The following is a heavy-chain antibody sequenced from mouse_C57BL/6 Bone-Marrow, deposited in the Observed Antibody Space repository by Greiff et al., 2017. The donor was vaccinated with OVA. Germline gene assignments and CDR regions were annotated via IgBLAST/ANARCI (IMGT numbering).Heavy chain of an antibody. CDR3: ARQGNYGFDY. Sequence: EVHLVESGPGLVKPSQSLSLTCSVTGYSITSGYYWNWIRQFPGNKLEWMGYISYDGSTNYNPSLKNRISITRDTTKNQFFLTLNSVTTEDTATYYCARQGNYGFDYWGQGTTLTVSS. J-gene: IGHJ2*01. V-gene: IGHV3-6*01. D-gene: IGHD2-1*01. CDR2: ISYDGST. CDR1: GYSITSGYY.